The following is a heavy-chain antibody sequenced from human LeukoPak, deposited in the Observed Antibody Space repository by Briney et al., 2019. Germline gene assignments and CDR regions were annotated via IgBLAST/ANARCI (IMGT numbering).Heavy chain of an antibody. V-gene: IGHV3-21*01. D-gene: IGHD3-3*01. CDR3: ARDPSVPGVEGY. J-gene: IGHJ4*02. CDR2: ISSSSSYI. Sequence: PGGSLRLSCAASGFTFSSYSMNWVRQAPGKGLEWVSSISSSSSYIYYADSVKGRFTISRDNAKNSLYLQMNSLRAEDTAVYYCARDPSVPGVEGYWGQGTLVTVSS. CDR1: GFTFSSYS.